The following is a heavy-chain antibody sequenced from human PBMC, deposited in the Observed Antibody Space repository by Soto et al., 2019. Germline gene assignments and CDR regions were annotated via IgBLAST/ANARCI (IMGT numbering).Heavy chain of an antibody. CDR1: GYTFTSYG. CDR3: AREFRSRDIAAAGPFDY. D-gene: IGHD6-13*01. V-gene: IGHV1-18*04. Sequence: ASVKVSCKASGYTFTSYGISWVRQAPGQGLEWMGWISAYNGNTNYAQKLQGRVTMTTDTSTSTAYMELRSLRSDDTAVYYCAREFRSRDIAAAGPFDYWGQGTLVTVYS. CDR2: ISAYNGNT. J-gene: IGHJ4*02.